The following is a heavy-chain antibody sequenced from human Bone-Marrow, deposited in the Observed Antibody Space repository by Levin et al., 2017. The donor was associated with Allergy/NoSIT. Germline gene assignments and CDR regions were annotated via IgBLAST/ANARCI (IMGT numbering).Heavy chain of an antibody. CDR2: TYYRSKWYN. J-gene: IGHJ4*02. CDR3: ARVVVLVPAATYYFDY. V-gene: IGHV6-1*01. CDR1: GDRVSSNSAA. D-gene: IGHD2-2*01. Sequence: SQTLSLTCAISGDRVSSNSAAWNWIRQSPSRGLEWLGRTYYRSKWYNDYAVSVKSRITINPDTSKNQFSLQLNSVTPEDTAVYYCARVVVLVPAATYYFDYWGQGTLVTVSS.